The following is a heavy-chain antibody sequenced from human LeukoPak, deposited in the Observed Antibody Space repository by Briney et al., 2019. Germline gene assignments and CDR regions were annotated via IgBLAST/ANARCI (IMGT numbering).Heavy chain of an antibody. Sequence: PGGSLRLSCAASGFTFSNAWMSWVRQAPGKGLEWVGRIKSKTDGGTTDYAAPVKGRFTISRDDSKNTLYLQMNSLKTEDTAVYYCTALYCSSTSCPFDYWGQGTLVTVPS. V-gene: IGHV3-15*01. CDR2: IKSKTDGGTT. CDR1: GFTFSNAW. CDR3: TALYCSSTSCPFDY. J-gene: IGHJ4*02. D-gene: IGHD2-2*01.